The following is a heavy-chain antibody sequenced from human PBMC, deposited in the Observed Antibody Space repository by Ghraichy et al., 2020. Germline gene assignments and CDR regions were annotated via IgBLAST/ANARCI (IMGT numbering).Heavy chain of an antibody. J-gene: IGHJ6*02. V-gene: IGHV4-39*01. CDR1: GGSISSSSYY. D-gene: IGHD3-10*01. CDR3: ARATGVRFGTSSLYQYYIGLDV. Sequence: SETLSLTCTVSGGSISSSSYYWGWIRQPPGKGLEWIGSIYYSGSTYYNPSLKSRVTISVDTSKNQFSLKLSSVTAADTAVYYCARATGVRFGTSSLYQYYIGLDVWGQGTTVTVSS. CDR2: IYYSGST.